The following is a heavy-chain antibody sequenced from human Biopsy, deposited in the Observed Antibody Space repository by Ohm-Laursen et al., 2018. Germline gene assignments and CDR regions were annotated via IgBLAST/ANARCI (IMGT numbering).Heavy chain of an antibody. V-gene: IGHV4-59*07. CDR1: GSSISSDY. Sequence: SDTLSLTCSVSGSSISSDYWSWIRQTPGKGLEWIGYIYYSGSTNYNPSLKSRVTISVDTSKNQFSLRLNSVTAADTAVYYCARATNSNGWPYYYFYGMDVWGQGTTVTVSS. CDR3: ARATNSNGWPYYYFYGMDV. J-gene: IGHJ6*02. D-gene: IGHD6-19*01. CDR2: IYYSGST.